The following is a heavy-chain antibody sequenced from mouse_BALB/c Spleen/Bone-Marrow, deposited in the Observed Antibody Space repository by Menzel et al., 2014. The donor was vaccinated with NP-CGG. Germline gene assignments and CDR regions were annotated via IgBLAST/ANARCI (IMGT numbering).Heavy chain of an antibody. J-gene: IGHJ2*01. CDR2: ISYDGSN. CDR1: GYSITSGYY. V-gene: IGHV3-6*02. CDR3: ARGEGWHYFDY. Sequence: EVKLMESGPGLVKPSQSLSLTCSVTGYSITSGYYWNRIRQFPGNKLEWMGYISYDGSNNYNPSLKNRISITRDTSKNQFFLKLNSVTTEDTATYYCARGEGWHYFDYWGQGTTLTVSS. D-gene: IGHD2-3*01.